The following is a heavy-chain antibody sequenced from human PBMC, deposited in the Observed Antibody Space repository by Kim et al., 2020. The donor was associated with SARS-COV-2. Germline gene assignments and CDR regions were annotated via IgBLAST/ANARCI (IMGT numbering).Heavy chain of an antibody. CDR3: ARVGIVAGRINWFDP. CDR2: IIPIFGTA. J-gene: IGHJ5*02. CDR1: GGTFSSYA. Sequence: SVKVSCKASGGTFSSYAISWVRQAPGQGLEWMGGIIPIFGTANYAQKFQGRVTITADESTSTAYMELSSLRSEDTDVYYCARVGIVAGRINWFDPWGQGTLVTVSS. V-gene: IGHV1-69*13. D-gene: IGHD3-22*01.